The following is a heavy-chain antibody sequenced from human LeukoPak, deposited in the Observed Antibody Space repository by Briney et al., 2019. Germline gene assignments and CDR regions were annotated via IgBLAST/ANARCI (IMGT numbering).Heavy chain of an antibody. CDR3: ARDRGYSGYDLSYFVFSGAPVYGMDV. D-gene: IGHD5-12*01. CDR1: GFTFSSYG. CDR2: IWYDGSNK. J-gene: IGHJ6*02. V-gene: IGHV3-33*01. Sequence: GRSLRLSFAASGFTFSSYGMHWVRQAPGKGLEWVAVIWYDGSNKYYADSVKGRFTISRDNSKNTLYLQMNSLRAEDTAVYYCARDRGYSGYDLSYFVFSGAPVYGMDVWGQGTTVTVSS.